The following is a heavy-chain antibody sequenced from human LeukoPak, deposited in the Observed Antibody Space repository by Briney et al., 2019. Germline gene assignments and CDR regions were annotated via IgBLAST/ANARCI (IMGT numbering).Heavy chain of an antibody. V-gene: IGHV3-30*02. J-gene: IGHJ4*02. CDR3: AAIAVADETHFDY. CDR1: GFTFSSYG. CDR2: IRYDGSNK. D-gene: IGHD6-19*01. Sequence: PGGSLRLSCAASGFTFSSYGMHWVRQAPGKGLEWVAFIRYDGSNKYYADSVKGRFTISRDNSKNTLYLQMSGLRAEDTAVYYCAAIAVADETHFDYWGQGTLVTVSS.